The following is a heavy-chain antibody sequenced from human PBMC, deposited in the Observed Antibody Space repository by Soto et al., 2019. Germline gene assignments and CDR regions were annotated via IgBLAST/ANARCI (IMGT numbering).Heavy chain of an antibody. D-gene: IGHD2-8*01. CDR3: ARLVYDTRLNYMYFDF. Sequence: SETLSLTCAVSGVSISSGNWWTCVRQTPQRGLEYIGEIFHDGTANYYPSFERRVAISVDTSKNQFSLKLTSVTAADTAIYFCARLVYDTRLNYMYFDFWGQGALVTVSS. V-gene: IGHV4-4*02. CDR1: GVSISSGNW. J-gene: IGHJ4*02. CDR2: IFHDGTA.